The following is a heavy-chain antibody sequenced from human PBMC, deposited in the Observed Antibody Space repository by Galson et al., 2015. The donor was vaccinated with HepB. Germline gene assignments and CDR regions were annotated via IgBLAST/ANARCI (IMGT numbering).Heavy chain of an antibody. J-gene: IGHJ4*02. Sequence: SLRLSCAASGFTFSSYAMHWVRQAPGKGLGWVAVISYDGSNKYYADSVKGRFTISRDNSKNTLYLQMNSLRAEDTAVYYCAREYFRGGGYFPYPFDYWGQGTLVTVSS. CDR3: AREYFRGGGYFPYPFDY. CDR1: GFTFSSYA. CDR2: ISYDGSNK. D-gene: IGHD3-22*01. V-gene: IGHV3-30-3*01.